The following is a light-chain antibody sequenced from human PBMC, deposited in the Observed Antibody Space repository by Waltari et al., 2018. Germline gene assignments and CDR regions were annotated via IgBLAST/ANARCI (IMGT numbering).Light chain of an antibody. CDR1: QSVSRS. CDR2: AAS. V-gene: IGKV3-20*01. Sequence: VWTQSPGTLSLSPGERVTLSCRASQSVSRSLDWYQQKPGQAPRLLIYAASSRATGIPGRVSGSGSGTDFSLTISRLEPEDFAVYYCQHYVRLPATFGQGTKVEI. CDR3: QHYVRLPAT. J-gene: IGKJ1*01.